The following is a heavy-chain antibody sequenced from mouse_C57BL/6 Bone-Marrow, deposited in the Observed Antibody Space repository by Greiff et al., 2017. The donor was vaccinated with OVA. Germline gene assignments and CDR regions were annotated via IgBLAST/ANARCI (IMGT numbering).Heavy chain of an antibody. J-gene: IGHJ2*01. CDR1: GYAFSSSW. Sequence: QVQLQQSGPELVKPGASVKISCKASGYAFSSSWMNWVKQRPGKGLEWIGRIYPGDGDTNYNGKFKGKATLTADKSSSPAYMQLSRLTSEDSAVYFCARHEDCYYASYFDYWGQGTTLTVSS. CDR3: ARHEDCYYASYFDY. D-gene: IGHD1-1*01. V-gene: IGHV1-82*01. CDR2: IYPGDGDT.